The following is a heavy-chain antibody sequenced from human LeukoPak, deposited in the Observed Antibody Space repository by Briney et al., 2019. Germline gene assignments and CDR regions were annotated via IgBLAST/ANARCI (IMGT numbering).Heavy chain of an antibody. CDR1: GFTFSSYW. V-gene: IGHV3-74*01. CDR3: ARSPTPSYGSGLDV. J-gene: IGHJ6*04. CDR2: INTDGSST. D-gene: IGHD3-10*01. Sequence: PGGSLRLSCAASGFTFSSYWMHWVRQAPGKGLVWVSRINTDGSSTSYADSVKGRVTISRDNAKNTPYLQMNSLRAEDTAVYYCARSPTPSYGSGLDVWGKGTTATVSS.